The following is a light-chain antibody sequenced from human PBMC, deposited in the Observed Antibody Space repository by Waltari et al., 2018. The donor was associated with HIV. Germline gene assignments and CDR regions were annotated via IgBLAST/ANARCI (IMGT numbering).Light chain of an antibody. CDR3: GTWDSSLSSVV. V-gene: IGLV1-51*01. CDR1: SSNIGTHY. CDR2: DNN. Sequence: QSVLTQPPSVSAAPGQKVTISCSGRSSNIGTHYVSRYQQLPGTAPKLLIYDNNKRPSGIPDRFSGSKSGTSATLGITGLQTGDEADYYCGTWDSSLSSVVFGGGTKLTVL. J-gene: IGLJ2*01.